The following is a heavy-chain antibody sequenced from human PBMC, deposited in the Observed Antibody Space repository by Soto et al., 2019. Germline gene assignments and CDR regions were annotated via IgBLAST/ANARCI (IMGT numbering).Heavy chain of an antibody. Sequence: EVQLVESGGGLVKPGGSLRLSCAASGFTFSSYSMNWVRQAPGKGLEWVSSISSSSSYIYYADSVKGRFTISRDNAKNSLYLQMNSLRAEDTAVYYCARQGYCSGGSCFSYYSYMDVWGKGTTVTVSS. CDR1: GFTFSSYS. CDR3: ARQGYCSGGSCFSYYSYMDV. D-gene: IGHD2-15*01. J-gene: IGHJ6*03. CDR2: ISSSSSYI. V-gene: IGHV3-21*01.